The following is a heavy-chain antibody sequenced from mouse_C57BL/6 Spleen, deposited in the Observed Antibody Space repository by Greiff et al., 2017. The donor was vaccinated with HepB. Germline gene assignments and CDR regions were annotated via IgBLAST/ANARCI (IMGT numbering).Heavy chain of an antibody. J-gene: IGHJ1*03. CDR3: ASAFITTVVVDYWYFDV. V-gene: IGHV1-76*01. CDR2: IYPGSGNT. D-gene: IGHD1-1*01. Sequence: VQRVESGAELVRPGASVKLSCKASGYTFTDYYINWVKQRPGQGLEWIARIYPGSGNTYYNEKFKGKATLTAEKSSCTAYMQLSRLTSEDSAVYFCASAFITTVVVDYWYFDVWGTGTTVTVSS. CDR1: GYTFTDYY.